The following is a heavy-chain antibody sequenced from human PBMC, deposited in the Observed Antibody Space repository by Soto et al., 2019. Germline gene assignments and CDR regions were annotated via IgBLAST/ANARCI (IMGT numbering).Heavy chain of an antibody. J-gene: IGHJ5*02. CDR1: GFTFSSYT. CDR2: ISYDGGDK. Sequence: HPGGSLRLSCAASGFTFSSYTMHWVRQTPGKGLEWVAHISYDGGDKYYADSVKGRFTISRDNSKNTLYLQMNSLRAEDTAVYYCARDGGCRDGYTVGCNWFDPWGQGTLVTVSS. V-gene: IGHV3-30-3*01. D-gene: IGHD5-12*01. CDR3: ARDGGCRDGYTVGCNWFDP.